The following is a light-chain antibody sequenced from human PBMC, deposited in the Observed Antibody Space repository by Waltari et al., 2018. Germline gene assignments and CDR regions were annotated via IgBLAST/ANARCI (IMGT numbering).Light chain of an antibody. V-gene: IGKV1-39*01. CDR2: AAS. J-gene: IGKJ3*01. CDR1: QSISSY. Sequence: DIQMTQSPSSLSASVGDRVTITCRASQSISSYLNWSQQKPGKAPKLLIYAASSLQSGVPSRFSGSGSGTDFTLTISSLQPEDFATYYCQQSYSTLGVTFGPGTKVDIK. CDR3: QQSYSTLGVT.